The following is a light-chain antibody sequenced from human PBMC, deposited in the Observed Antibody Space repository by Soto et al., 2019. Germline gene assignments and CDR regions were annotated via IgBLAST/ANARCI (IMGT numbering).Light chain of an antibody. Sequence: DIQMTQDPCTLSGSVGNRVTITCRASQTISTWLAWYQQEPGKAPKLLIHTASSLQSGVPSRFSGSGSGTDFTLTISSLQPDDFATYYCQQYNSYPPTFGQGTKVDIK. CDR1: QTISTW. V-gene: IGKV1-5*03. CDR2: TAS. CDR3: QQYNSYPPT. J-gene: IGKJ1*01.